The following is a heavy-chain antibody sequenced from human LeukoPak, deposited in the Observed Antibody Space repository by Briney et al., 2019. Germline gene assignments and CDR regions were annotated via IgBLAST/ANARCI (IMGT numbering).Heavy chain of an antibody. D-gene: IGHD4-17*01. CDR3: EKKTSEYGDASSPDY. CDR1: GFTFSSYA. V-gene: IGHV3-30-3*02. J-gene: IGHJ4*02. Sequence: PGGSLRLSCAASGFTFSSYAMHWVRQAPGKGLEWVAVISYDGSNKYHADSVKGRFTISRDNSKNTLHLQMNSLRAEDTAVYYCEKKTSEYGDASSPDYWGQGTLVTVSS. CDR2: ISYDGSNK.